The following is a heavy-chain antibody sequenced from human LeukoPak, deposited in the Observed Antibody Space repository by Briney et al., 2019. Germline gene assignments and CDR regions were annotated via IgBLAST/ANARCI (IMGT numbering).Heavy chain of an antibody. Sequence: ASVKVSCKASGGTFSSYAISWVRQAPGQGLEWMGWINTNTGSPTYAQGFTGRFVFTLDTSVSTAYLQISSLKAEDTAVYYCARGDDYGDRGLDYWGQGTLVTVSS. CDR3: ARGDDYGDRGLDY. CDR2: INTNTGSP. V-gene: IGHV7-4-1*02. CDR1: GGTFSSYA. J-gene: IGHJ4*02. D-gene: IGHD4-17*01.